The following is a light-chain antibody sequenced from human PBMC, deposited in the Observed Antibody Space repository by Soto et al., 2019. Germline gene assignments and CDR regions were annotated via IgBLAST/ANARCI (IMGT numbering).Light chain of an antibody. Sequence: QSVLTQSPSASASLGASVKLTCTLSSGHSKYAIAWHQQQPEMGPRYLMKVNSDGSHNKGDGIPDRFSGSSSGAERYLTISSLQSEDEADYYCQTWGPGIRVFGGGTKLTVL. V-gene: IGLV4-69*01. CDR2: VNSDGSH. J-gene: IGLJ2*01. CDR3: QTWGPGIRV. CDR1: SGHSKYA.